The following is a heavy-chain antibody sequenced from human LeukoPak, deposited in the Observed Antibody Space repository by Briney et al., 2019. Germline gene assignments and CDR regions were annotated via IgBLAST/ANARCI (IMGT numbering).Heavy chain of an antibody. J-gene: IGHJ6*02. CDR2: ISGSGGST. CDR3: ARMPFSRNDYYGLDV. CDR1: GFTFSSYA. D-gene: IGHD2-2*01. V-gene: IGHV3-23*01. Sequence: GGSLRLSCAASGFTFSSYAMSWVRQAPGKGLEWVSAISGSGGSTYYADSVKGRFTISRDTSKNTLDLQMNSLRAEDTAVYYCARMPFSRNDYYGLDVWGQGTTVTVSS.